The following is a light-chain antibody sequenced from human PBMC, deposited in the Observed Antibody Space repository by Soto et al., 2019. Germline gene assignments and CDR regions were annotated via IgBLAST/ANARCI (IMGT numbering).Light chain of an antibody. CDR3: GTWDSSLSAVL. CDR2: DSN. Sequence: QSVLTQPPSVSAAPGQRVTISCSGSNSNIDNNYVSWFQQLPGTAPKLLIYDSNKRPSGIPDRFSGSKSGTSATLGITGLQTGDEAHYYCGTWDSSLSAVLFGGGTKLTVL. V-gene: IGLV1-51*01. J-gene: IGLJ2*01. CDR1: NSNIDNNY.